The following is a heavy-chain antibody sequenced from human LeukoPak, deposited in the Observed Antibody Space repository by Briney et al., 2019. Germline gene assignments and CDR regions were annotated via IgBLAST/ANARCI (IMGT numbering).Heavy chain of an antibody. CDR3: ARDPSSSGWYGYYFDY. Sequence: GGSLRLSCAASGFTFSSYSMNWVRQAPGKGLEWVSYISSSSTTIYYADFVKGRFTISRDNAKNSLYLQMNSLRAEDTAVYYCARDPSSSGWYGYYFDYWGQGTLVSVSS. CDR1: GFTFSSYS. V-gene: IGHV3-48*04. J-gene: IGHJ4*02. D-gene: IGHD6-19*01. CDR2: ISSSSTTI.